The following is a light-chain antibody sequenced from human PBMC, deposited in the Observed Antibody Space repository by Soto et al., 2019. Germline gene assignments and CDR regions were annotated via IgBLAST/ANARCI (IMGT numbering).Light chain of an antibody. CDR2: DAS. J-gene: IGKJ2*01. CDR3: QQGDSTPYT. CDR1: QTISTY. V-gene: IGKV1-39*01. Sequence: DIQMTQSPSSLSASVGDRVTITCLASQTISTYLNWYQQKPGKAPRLLIYDASSLLSGVPSRFSGSGSGTDFTLTIASLQPEDFSTYYCQQGDSTPYTFGQGTKVDIK.